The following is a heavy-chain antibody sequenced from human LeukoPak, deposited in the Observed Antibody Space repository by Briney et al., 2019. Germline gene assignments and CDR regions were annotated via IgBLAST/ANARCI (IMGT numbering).Heavy chain of an antibody. CDR1: GYTFTGYY. Sequence: ASVKVSCKASGYTFTGYYMHWVRQAPGQGLEWMGRINPNSGGTNYAQKFQGRVTMTRDTSISTAYMELSRLRSDDTAVYYCARDGYYCSGGSCYLRGGFDPWGQGTLVTASS. D-gene: IGHD2-15*01. V-gene: IGHV1-2*06. J-gene: IGHJ5*02. CDR3: ARDGYYCSGGSCYLRGGFDP. CDR2: INPNSGGT.